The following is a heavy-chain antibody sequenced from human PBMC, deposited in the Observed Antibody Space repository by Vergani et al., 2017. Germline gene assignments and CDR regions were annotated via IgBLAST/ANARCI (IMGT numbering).Heavy chain of an antibody. Sequence: QVQLVESGGGVVQPGRSLRLSCTPSSFKLGDYGMHWVRQAPGRGLEWVSMTWYEGNNNYYADSVTGRITISKDISKNTLYLQMNSPRGDDTAVYYCARETRDTPSSLDYWGQGTLVTVSS. V-gene: IGHV3-33*01. CDR2: TWYEGNNN. J-gene: IGHJ4*02. D-gene: IGHD5-24*01. CDR3: ARETRDTPSSLDY. CDR1: SFKLGDYG.